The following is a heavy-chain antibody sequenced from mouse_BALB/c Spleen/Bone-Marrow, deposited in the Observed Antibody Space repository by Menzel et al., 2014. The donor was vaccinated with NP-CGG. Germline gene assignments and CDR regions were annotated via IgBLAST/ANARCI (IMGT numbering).Heavy chain of an antibody. CDR1: GFTFTDYY. D-gene: IGHD1-1*01. Sequence: EVKLEESGGGLVQPGGSLRLPCATSGFTFTDYYMSWVRQPPGKALEWLGFIRNKANGYTTEYSASVQGRFTISRDNSQSILYLQMNTLRAEDSATYYCAWFYYGSGYYYAMDYWGQGTSVTVSS. V-gene: IGHV7-3*02. CDR3: AWFYYGSGYYYAMDY. CDR2: IRNKANGYTT. J-gene: IGHJ4*01.